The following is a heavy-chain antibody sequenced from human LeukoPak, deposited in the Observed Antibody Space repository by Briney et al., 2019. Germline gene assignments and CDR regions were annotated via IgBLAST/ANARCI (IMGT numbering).Heavy chain of an antibody. CDR1: GYTFTSYD. CDR3: TRGSSGRRDY. D-gene: IGHD6-19*01. V-gene: IGHV1-8*02. J-gene: IGHJ4*02. CDR2: MNPNSGNT. Sequence: ASVKVSCKASGYTFTSYDINWVRQATGQGLEWIGWMNPNSGNTGYGQSFQGRVTMTRDNSISTAYMELGNLRSEDTAIYYCTRGSSGRRDYWGQGTLVTVSS.